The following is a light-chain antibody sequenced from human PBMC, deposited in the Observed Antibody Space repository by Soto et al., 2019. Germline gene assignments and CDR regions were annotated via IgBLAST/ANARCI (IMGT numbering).Light chain of an antibody. V-gene: IGKV3-11*01. CDR1: QSISDS. J-gene: IGKJ5*01. CDR3: QQRSFWPPLT. CDR2: DAT. Sequence: EIVLTQSPATLSLSPGDRATLSCRASQSISDSLAWYQHRPGQAPRLLVCDATDRATGIPARFSGSGSGTNFTLTISSLEPEDSALYYCQQRSFWPPLTFGQGTRLEI.